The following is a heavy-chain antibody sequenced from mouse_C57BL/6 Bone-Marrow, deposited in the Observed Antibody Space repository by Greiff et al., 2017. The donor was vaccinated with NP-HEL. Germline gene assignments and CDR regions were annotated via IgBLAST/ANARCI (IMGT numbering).Heavy chain of an antibody. D-gene: IGHD2-2*01. CDR3: ARGLTVVKGVDY. Sequence: VQLQQPGAELVRPGTSVKLSCKASGYTFTSYWMHWVKQRPGQGLEWIGVLDPSASSTNYNQKFKGKATLTVDTSSRTAYMELRSLTTEDSAVYYWARGLTVVKGVDYWGQGTLVTVSA. J-gene: IGHJ3*01. V-gene: IGHV1-59*01. CDR2: LDPSASST. CDR1: GYTFTSYW.